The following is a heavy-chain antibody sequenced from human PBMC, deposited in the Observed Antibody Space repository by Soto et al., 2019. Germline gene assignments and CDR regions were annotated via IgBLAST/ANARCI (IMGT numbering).Heavy chain of an antibody. J-gene: IGHJ6*02. CDR3: ATAAKARDYYYFGMDV. CDR2: IYHSGST. CDR1: GYFISSGYY. D-gene: IGHD6-13*01. Sequence: KTSETLSLTCAVSGYFISSGYYWGWIRQPPGKGLEWIGSIYHSGSTYYNPSLKSRVTISIDTSKNQFSLKLNSVTAADTAVYYCATAAKARDYYYFGMDVWGQGNTVTVSS. V-gene: IGHV4-38-2*01.